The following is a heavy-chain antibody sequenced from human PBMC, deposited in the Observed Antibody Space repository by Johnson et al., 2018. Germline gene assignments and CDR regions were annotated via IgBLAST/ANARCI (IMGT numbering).Heavy chain of an antibody. CDR1: GVSLNGYY. CDR3: ARDRYFDILTGYLSWGADNYYSYGMDV. CDR2: ISLSGVT. V-gene: IGHV4-34*01. D-gene: IGHD3-9*01. Sequence: QVQLQQWGAGLLKPSETLSLTCAVQGVSLNGYYWTWIRQPPGKGLEWIGEISLSGVTRYNPSLTSRVTISADTSKNQFSLKLTFVTAADTAVYYCARDRYFDILTGYLSWGADNYYSYGMDVWGQGTTVTVS. J-gene: IGHJ6*02.